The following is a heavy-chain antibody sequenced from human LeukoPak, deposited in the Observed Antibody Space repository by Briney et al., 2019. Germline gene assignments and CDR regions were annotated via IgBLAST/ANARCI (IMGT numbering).Heavy chain of an antibody. CDR2: INQVGSSK. D-gene: IGHD3-10*01. Sequence: GGSLRLSCAASGFTFTTYWMGWVRQAPGKGPEWVANINQVGSSKYFVDFVKGRFIISRDNAKNSLYLQMNSLRAEDTALYYWARDLRGFGFCFDYWGQGTLVTVSS. CDR1: GFTFTTYW. CDR3: ARDLRGFGFCFDY. J-gene: IGHJ4*02. V-gene: IGHV3-7*01.